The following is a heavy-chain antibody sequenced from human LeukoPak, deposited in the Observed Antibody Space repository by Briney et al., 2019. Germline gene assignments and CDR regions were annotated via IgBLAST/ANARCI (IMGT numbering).Heavy chain of an antibody. CDR2: ISSNGGST. CDR1: GFTFSSYA. CDR3: ASALRAVPNWFNP. V-gene: IGHV3-64*01. D-gene: IGHD6-19*01. J-gene: IGHJ5*02. Sequence: HSGGSLRLSCAASGFTFSSYAMHWVRQAPGKGLEYVSAISSNGGSTYYANSVKGRFTISRDNSKNTLYLQMGSLRAEDMAVYYCASALRAVPNWFNPWGQGTLVTVSS.